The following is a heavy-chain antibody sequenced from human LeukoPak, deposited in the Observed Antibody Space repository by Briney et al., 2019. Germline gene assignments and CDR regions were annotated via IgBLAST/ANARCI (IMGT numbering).Heavy chain of an antibody. CDR3: ARDALLWFGDPGYFDY. CDR2: ISAYNGNT. D-gene: IGHD3-10*01. V-gene: IGHV1-18*01. J-gene: IGHJ4*02. Sequence: ASVKVSCKASGYTFTSYGISWVRQAPGQGLEWMGWISAYNGNTNYAQKLQGRVTMTTDTSTSTAYMELRSLRSDDTAVYYCARDALLWFGDPGYFDYWGQGTLVTVSS. CDR1: GYTFTSYG.